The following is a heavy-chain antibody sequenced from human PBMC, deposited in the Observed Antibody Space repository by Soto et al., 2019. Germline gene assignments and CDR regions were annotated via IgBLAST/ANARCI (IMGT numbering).Heavy chain of an antibody. V-gene: IGHV3-15*07. J-gene: IGHJ4*02. Sequence: GGSLRLSCAASGFTFSNAWMNWVRQAPGKGLEWVGRIKSKTDGGTTDYAAPVKGRFTISRDDSKNTLYLQMNSLKTEDTAVYYCTTAPVPPFVHPYSSGWLDYWGQGTLVTVSS. CDR1: GFTFSNAW. CDR2: IKSKTDGGTT. D-gene: IGHD6-19*01. CDR3: TTAPVPPFVHPYSSGWLDY.